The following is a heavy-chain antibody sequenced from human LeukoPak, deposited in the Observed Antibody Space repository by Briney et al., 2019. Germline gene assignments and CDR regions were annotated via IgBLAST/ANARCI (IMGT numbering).Heavy chain of an antibody. J-gene: IGHJ6*03. CDR3: ARGQYQLLPPYYYMDV. D-gene: IGHD2-2*01. V-gene: IGHV4-39*01. CDR1: GGSISSSSYY. Sequence: SETLSLTCTVSGGSISSSSYYWGCIRQPPGKGLELIGSIYYSGSTYYNPSLKSRVTISVDTSKNQFSLKLSSVTAADTAVYYCARGQYQLLPPYYYMDVWGKGTTVTVSS. CDR2: IYYSGST.